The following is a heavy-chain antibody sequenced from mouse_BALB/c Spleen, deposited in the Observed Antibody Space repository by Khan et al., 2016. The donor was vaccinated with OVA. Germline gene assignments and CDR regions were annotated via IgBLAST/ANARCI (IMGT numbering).Heavy chain of an antibody. J-gene: IGHJ1*01. D-gene: IGHD3-1*01. CDR3: ARSGGHFHWYFDV. CDR2: ISSGSSNI. V-gene: IGHV5-17*02. Sequence: EVQLVESGGGLVQPGGSRKLSCAVSGFTFSSFGMHWVRQAPKKGLEWVAYISSGSSNIYYVDTVKGRFTISRDNTKNTLFLQMTSLRSEDPAMYYCARSGGHFHWYFDVGGAGTSVTVSA. CDR1: GFTFSSFG.